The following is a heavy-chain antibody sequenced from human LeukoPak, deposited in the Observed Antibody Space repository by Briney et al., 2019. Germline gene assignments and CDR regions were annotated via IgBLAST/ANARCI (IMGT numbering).Heavy chain of an antibody. Sequence: PSETLSLTCTVSGGSISSYYWSWIRQPAGKGLEWIGRIYTSGSTNYNPSLKSRVTMSVDTSKNQFSLKLSSVTAADTAVYYCARRTIVVVPAAIGAFDIWGQGTMVTVSS. CDR3: ARRTIVVVPAAIGAFDI. J-gene: IGHJ3*02. D-gene: IGHD2-2*02. CDR2: IYTSGST. V-gene: IGHV4-4*07. CDR1: GGSISSYY.